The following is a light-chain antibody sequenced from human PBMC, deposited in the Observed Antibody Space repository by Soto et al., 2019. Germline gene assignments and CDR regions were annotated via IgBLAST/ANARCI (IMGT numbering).Light chain of an antibody. CDR3: LQDYHFPRT. V-gene: IGKV1-6*01. CDR2: AAS. J-gene: IGKJ1*01. Sequence: AIQMTQSPSSLSASVGDRVTITCRASQGIRNNLGWYQQKPGEAPKLLIYAASSLHSGVPSRFSGSGSGTDFPLTISRLQPEDFATYYCLQDYHFPRTFGNGTNVEIK. CDR1: QGIRNN.